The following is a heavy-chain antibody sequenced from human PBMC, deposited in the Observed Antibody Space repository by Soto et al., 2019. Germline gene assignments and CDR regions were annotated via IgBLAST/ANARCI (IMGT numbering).Heavy chain of an antibody. J-gene: IGHJ6*02. V-gene: IGHV1-8*01. CDR2: MNPNSGNT. Sequence: ASVKVSCKASGYTFTSYEINWVRQATGQGFEYLGWMNPNSGNTGYVKKFQGRFTISRDISRNTLYLQMNSLRAEDTAVYYCVRENYYYGMDVWGQGTTVTVSS. CDR1: GYTFTSYE. CDR3: VRENYYYGMDV.